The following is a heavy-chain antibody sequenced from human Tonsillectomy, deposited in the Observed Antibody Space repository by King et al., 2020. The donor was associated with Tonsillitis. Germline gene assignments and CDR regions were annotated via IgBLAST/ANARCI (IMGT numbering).Heavy chain of an antibody. CDR3: ARGGVPASHL. CDR2: IYHSGST. J-gene: IGHJ4*02. D-gene: IGHD2-15*01. CDR1: GYSISSGYY. V-gene: IGHV4-38-2*01. Sequence: VQLQESGPGLVKPSETLSLTCAVSGYSISSGYYWGWIRQPPGKGLEWIGNIYHSGSTYYNPSLKSRVTISVDMSKNQFSVQLKSVTAADTAVYYCARGGVPASHLWGQGTLVTVSS.